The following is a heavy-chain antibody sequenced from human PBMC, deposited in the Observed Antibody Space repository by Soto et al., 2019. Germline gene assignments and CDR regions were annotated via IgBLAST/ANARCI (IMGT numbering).Heavy chain of an antibody. CDR3: ARHRGNNMIVVWYFDY. J-gene: IGHJ4*02. CDR2: IYYSGST. D-gene: IGHD3-22*01. V-gene: IGHV4-39*01. Sequence: PSETLSLTCPFSGGSISSSSYYWGWIRQPPGKGLEWIGSIYYSGSTYYNPSLKSRVTISVDTSKNQFSLKLSSVTAADTAVYYCARHRGNNMIVVWYFDYWCQGPLVT. CDR1: GGSISSSSYY.